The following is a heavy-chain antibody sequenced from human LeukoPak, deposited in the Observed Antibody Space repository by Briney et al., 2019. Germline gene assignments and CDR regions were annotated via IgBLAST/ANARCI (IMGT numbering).Heavy chain of an antibody. D-gene: IGHD2-2*01. Sequence: ASVKVSCKTSGYTFTGYHMHWLRQAPGRGLEWMGRINPNSGDTNYAQKFQGRVTMTRDTSISTAYMELSRLTSDDTAMYYCARDYCSSTSCLFDYWGQGTLVTVSS. CDR2: INPNSGDT. CDR3: ARDYCSSTSCLFDY. V-gene: IGHV1-2*06. J-gene: IGHJ4*02. CDR1: GYTFTGYH.